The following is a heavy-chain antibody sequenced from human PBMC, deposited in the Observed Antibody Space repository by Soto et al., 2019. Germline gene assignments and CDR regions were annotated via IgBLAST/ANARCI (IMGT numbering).Heavy chain of an antibody. V-gene: IGHV3-7*01. Sequence: GGSLRLSCAASGFTFISFWMSWVRQAPGKGLEWVANIKQDGGEKYYVDSVKGRFTISRDNAKNSLYLQMNSLRAEDTAVYYCARGRGRAAAGAVNYYYYYMDVWGKGTTVTVSS. D-gene: IGHD6-13*01. CDR2: IKQDGGEK. CDR1: GFTFISFW. CDR3: ARGRGRAAAGAVNYYYYYMDV. J-gene: IGHJ6*03.